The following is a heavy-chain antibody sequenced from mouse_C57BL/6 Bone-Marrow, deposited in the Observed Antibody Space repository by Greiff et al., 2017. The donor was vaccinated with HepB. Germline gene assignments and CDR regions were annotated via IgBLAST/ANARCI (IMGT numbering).Heavy chain of an antibody. CDR3: ARRALTMVTTEDWYVDV. CDR1: GFSLSTFGMG. J-gene: IGHJ1*03. CDR2: IWWDDDK. D-gene: IGHD2-2*01. Sequence: QVQLKESGPGILQPSQTLSLTCSFSGFSLSTFGMGVGWIRQPSGKGLEWLAHIWWDDDKYYNPALKSRLTISKETSKNQVFLKIANVDTADTATYYCARRALTMVTTEDWYVDVWGTGTTVTVSS. V-gene: IGHV8-8*01.